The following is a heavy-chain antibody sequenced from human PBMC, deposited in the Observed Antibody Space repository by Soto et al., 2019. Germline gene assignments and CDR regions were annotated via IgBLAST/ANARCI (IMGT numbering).Heavy chain of an antibody. J-gene: IGHJ6*02. D-gene: IGHD2-21*02. CDR2: ISSSSSYI. V-gene: IGHV3-21*01. Sequence: GGSLRLSCAASGFTFSSYSMNWVRQAPGKGLEWVSSISSSSSYIYYADSVKGRFTISRDNAKNSLYLQMNSLRAEDTAVYYCARGCGGDCYDYYYYYGMDVWGQGTTVTVSS. CDR3: ARGCGGDCYDYYYYYGMDV. CDR1: GFTFSSYS.